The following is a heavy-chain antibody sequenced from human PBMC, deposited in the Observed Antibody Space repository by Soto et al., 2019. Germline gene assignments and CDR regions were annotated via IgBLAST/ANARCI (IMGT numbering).Heavy chain of an antibody. CDR3: ARDNLAFQGAFDL. D-gene: IGHD3-16*01. V-gene: IGHV3-21*01. J-gene: IGHJ4*02. CDR1: GFVFSDFQ. CDR2: ITGTSAFT. Sequence: GGSLRLSXAASGFVFSDFQFNWARQAPGGGLEWLSSITGTSAFTEYAESIEGRFTISRDNPNKLLFLHMDNLRPEDTAVYYCARDNLAFQGAFDLWGQGTLVTVSS.